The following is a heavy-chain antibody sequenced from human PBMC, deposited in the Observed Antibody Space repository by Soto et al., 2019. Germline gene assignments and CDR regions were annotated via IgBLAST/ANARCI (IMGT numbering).Heavy chain of an antibody. V-gene: IGHV4-39*02. D-gene: IGHD3-9*01. CDR3: ARVGWYDVLRYFDWSAGGYYYYGMDV. Sequence: SETLSLTCTVSGGSISDDTYYWGWIRQPPGKGLEWIGSIYYSGTSSYNPSLESRVTMSVDTSKKQLSLRLRSVTAADTAVYYCARVGWYDVLRYFDWSAGGYYYYGMDVWGQGTTVTVSS. CDR2: IYYSGTS. J-gene: IGHJ6*02. CDR1: GGSISDDTYY.